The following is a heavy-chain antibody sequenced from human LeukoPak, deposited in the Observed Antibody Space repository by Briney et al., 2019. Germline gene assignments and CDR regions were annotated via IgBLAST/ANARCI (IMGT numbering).Heavy chain of an antibody. V-gene: IGHV1-2*02. J-gene: IGHJ4*02. CDR2: IYPNRGGT. Sequence: ASVKVSCKGSGYTFTDYYMHWVRQAPGQGLEWMGWIYPNRGGTNYAQKFQGRVTMTRDTSISTAYMELSRLRSDDTAVYYCARSSRYDIWTGYPYWGQGTLVTVSP. CDR1: GYTFTDYY. CDR3: ARSSRYDIWTGYPY. D-gene: IGHD3-9*01.